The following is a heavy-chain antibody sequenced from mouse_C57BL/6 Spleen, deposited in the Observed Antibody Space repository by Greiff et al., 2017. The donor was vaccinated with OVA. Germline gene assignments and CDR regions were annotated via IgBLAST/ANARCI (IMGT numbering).Heavy chain of an antibody. V-gene: IGHV5-17*01. CDR3: ARSGYFDV. Sequence: EVKVEESGGGLVKPGGSLKLSCAASGFTFSDYGMHWVRQAPEKGLEWVAYISSGSSTIYYADTVKGRFTISRDNAKNTLFLQMTSLRSEDTAMYYCARSGYFDVWGTGTTVTVSS. J-gene: IGHJ1*03. CDR1: GFTFSDYG. CDR2: ISSGSSTI.